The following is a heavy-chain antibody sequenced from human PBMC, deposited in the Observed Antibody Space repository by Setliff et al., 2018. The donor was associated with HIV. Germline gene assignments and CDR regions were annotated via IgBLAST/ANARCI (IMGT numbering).Heavy chain of an antibody. D-gene: IGHD3-10*01. CDR3: ASTTSGVSGNYPAHAFDI. J-gene: IGHJ3*02. CDR2: FSPRGRT. Sequence: SETLSLTCAVSGYSISSDYYWGWIRQPPGKGLEWIGSFSPRGRTYQNGSLKSRVTISVDRSRNQFSLKLTSVTAADTAIYYCASTTSGVSGNYPAHAFDIWGQGTMVTVSS. CDR1: GYSISSDYY. V-gene: IGHV4-38-2*01.